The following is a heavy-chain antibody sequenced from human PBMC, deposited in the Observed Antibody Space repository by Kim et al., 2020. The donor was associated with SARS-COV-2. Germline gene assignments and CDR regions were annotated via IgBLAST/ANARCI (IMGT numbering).Heavy chain of an antibody. Sequence: GGSLRLSCAASGFTFSDYSMSWIRQAPGKGLEWLSYIRNRGSFKTTADSVRGRFTISRDNAKNSLYLQMKSLRPETTAWFYCAGDPISGSISYYGLDV. CDR1: GFTFSDYS. J-gene: IGHJ6*01. D-gene: IGHD3-10*01. CDR3: AGDPISGSISYYGLDV. V-gene: IGHV3-11*05. CDR2: IRNRGSFK.